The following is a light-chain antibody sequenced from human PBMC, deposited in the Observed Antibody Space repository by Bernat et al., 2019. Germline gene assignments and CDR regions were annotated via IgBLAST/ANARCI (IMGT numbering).Light chain of an antibody. CDR2: DAS. CDR3: QQRAVWPPLT. CDR1: QSVSGF. J-gene: IGKJ4*01. Sequence: EVVLTQSPATLSLSPGESATLSCRASQSVSGFLAWYQQKPGQAPRLLIYDASNRATGIPARFSGSGSGTDFTLTISSLGPEDFAVYYCQQRAVWPPLTFGGGTKVEIK. V-gene: IGKV3-11*01.